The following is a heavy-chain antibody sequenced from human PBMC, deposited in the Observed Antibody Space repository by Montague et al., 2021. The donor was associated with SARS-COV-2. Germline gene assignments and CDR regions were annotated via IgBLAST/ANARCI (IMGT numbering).Heavy chain of an antibody. CDR3: AREKDTSGYILRY. Sequence: SLRLSCAASGFTVSSNYMTWVRQAPGKGLEWVSVNYKDGRTYYADSVXGRFTVSRDNSKNTLYLQMHSLRAEDTAVYYCAREKDTSGYILRYWGQGTLVTVSS. J-gene: IGHJ4*02. D-gene: IGHD3-9*01. CDR2: NYKDGRT. V-gene: IGHV3-53*01. CDR1: GFTVSSNY.